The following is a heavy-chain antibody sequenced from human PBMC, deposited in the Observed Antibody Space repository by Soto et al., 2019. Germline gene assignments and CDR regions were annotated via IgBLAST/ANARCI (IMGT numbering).Heavy chain of an antibody. CDR3: ARATYYYDSSGYYGYYFDY. Sequence: SETLSLTCTVSVGSIISYYWRWIRQPPGKGLEWIGYIYYSGSTNYNSSLKSRVTISVDTSKNQLSLKLSSVTAADTAVYYCARATYYYDSSGYYGYYFDYWGQGTLVTVSS. D-gene: IGHD3-22*01. CDR1: VGSIISYY. J-gene: IGHJ4*02. CDR2: IYYSGST. V-gene: IGHV4-59*01.